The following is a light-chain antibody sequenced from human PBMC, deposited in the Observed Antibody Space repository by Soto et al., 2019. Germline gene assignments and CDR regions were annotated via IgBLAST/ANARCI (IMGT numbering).Light chain of an antibody. CDR1: SANIRAGYD. V-gene: IGLV1-40*01. J-gene: IGLJ1*01. CDR2: GNS. CDR3: QSYDSSLSGLYV. Sequence: GLTQPPSVSGRPGQRVTISRPGSSANIRAGYDVHWYQQFPGTAPKLLIYGNSNRPSGVPDRFSGSKSGTSASLAITGLQAEDEADYYCQSYDSSLSGLYVFGTGTKVTVL.